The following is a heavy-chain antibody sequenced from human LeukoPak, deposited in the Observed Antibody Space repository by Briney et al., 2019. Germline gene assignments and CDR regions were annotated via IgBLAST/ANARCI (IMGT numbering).Heavy chain of an antibody. J-gene: IGHJ6*02. D-gene: IGHD4-17*01. V-gene: IGHV3-64*01. CDR1: GFTFSSYA. Sequence: GGSLRLSCAASGFTFSSYAMHWVRQAPGKGLEYVSAISSNGGSTYYANSVKGRFTISRDNSKNTLYLQMGSLRAEDMAVYYCARVGHTVTNYYYGMDVWGQGTTVTVSS. CDR3: ARVGHTVTNYYYGMDV. CDR2: ISSNGGST.